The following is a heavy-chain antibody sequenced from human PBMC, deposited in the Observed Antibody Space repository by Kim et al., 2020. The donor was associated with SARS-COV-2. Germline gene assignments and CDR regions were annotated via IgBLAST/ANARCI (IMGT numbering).Heavy chain of an antibody. D-gene: IGHD3-22*01. CDR3: AKEGPRGDYDSSGYSSYYYYGMDV. Sequence: GGSLRLSCAASGFTFSSYGMHWVRQAPGKGLEWVAVISYDGSNKYYADSVKGRFTISRDNSKNTLYLQMNSLRAEDTAVYYCAKEGPRGDYDSSGYSSYYYYGMDVWGQGTTVTVSS. CDR2: ISYDGSNK. V-gene: IGHV3-30*18. CDR1: GFTFSSYG. J-gene: IGHJ6*02.